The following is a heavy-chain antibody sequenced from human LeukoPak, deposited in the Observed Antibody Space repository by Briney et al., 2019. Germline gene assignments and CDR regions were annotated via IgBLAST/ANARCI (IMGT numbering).Heavy chain of an antibody. CDR2: IYPGDYGT. CDR1: GYSFSNYW. Sequence: GESLKISCEGPGYSFSNYWIGWVRQMPGKGLEWMGIIYPGDYGTRYSPSFQGLVTISVDKSISTAYLQWSSLKASDTAMYYCAIPPGYCGNDCSFDHWGQGTLVTVSS. CDR3: AIPPGYCGNDCSFDH. V-gene: IGHV5-51*01. J-gene: IGHJ4*02. D-gene: IGHD2-21*02.